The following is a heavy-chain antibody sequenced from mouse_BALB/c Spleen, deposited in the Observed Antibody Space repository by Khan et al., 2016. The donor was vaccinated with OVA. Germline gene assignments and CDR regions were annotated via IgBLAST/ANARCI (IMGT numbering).Heavy chain of an antibody. CDR1: GFIFSDYY. Sequence: EVELVESGGGLVKPGGSLKLSCAASGFIFSDYYMYWVRQTPEKRLEWVASMSDGGSYTYYLDNVKGRFAISRDNAKNNLYFQMSSLKSEDTAMYYCARGHYGNPFAYWGQGTLVTVSA. J-gene: IGHJ3*01. CDR3: ARGHYGNPFAY. CDR2: MSDGGSYT. V-gene: IGHV5-4*02. D-gene: IGHD2-1*01.